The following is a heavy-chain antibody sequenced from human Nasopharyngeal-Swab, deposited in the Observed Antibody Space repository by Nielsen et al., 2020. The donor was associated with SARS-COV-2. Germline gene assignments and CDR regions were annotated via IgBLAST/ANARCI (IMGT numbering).Heavy chain of an antibody. CDR1: GFTFSSYG. Sequence: GGSLRLSCAASGFTFSSYGMHWVRLAPGKGLEWVAVISYDGSNKYYADSVKGRFTISRDNSKNTLYLQMNSLRAEDTAVYYCARDHDGSSWQSPPTADSWGQGTLVTVSS. J-gene: IGHJ5*02. V-gene: IGHV3-30*03. CDR2: ISYDGSNK. CDR3: ARDHDGSSWQSPPTADS. D-gene: IGHD6-13*01.